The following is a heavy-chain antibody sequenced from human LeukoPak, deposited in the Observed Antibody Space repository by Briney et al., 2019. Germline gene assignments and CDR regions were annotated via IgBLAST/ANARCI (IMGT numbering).Heavy chain of an antibody. CDR1: GFTFSSYI. J-gene: IGHJ6*02. Sequence: PGGSLRLSCAASGFTFSSYIMNWVRQAPGKGLEWVSSISSSSSYIYYADSVKGRFTISRDNAKNSLYLQMNSLRAEDTAVYYCARVLGGYDSNGYYYYGMDVWGQGTTVTVSS. CDR2: ISSSSSYI. CDR3: ARVLGGYDSNGYYYYGMDV. D-gene: IGHD5-12*01. V-gene: IGHV3-21*01.